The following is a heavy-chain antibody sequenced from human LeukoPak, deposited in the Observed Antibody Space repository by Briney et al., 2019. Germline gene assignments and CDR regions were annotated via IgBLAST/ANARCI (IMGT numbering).Heavy chain of an antibody. CDR1: GFTLNSYA. J-gene: IGHJ4*02. Sequence: GGSLTLSCAASGFTLNSYAMIWLRQAPGKGREGVSAINGSGGNKYYEDSVKGRFTISRDNSKNTMYLQMNSLRAEDTAVYYCAKGGGVFDCSSTSCYTSYWGQGTLVTVSS. CDR3: AKGGGVFDCSSTSCYTSY. D-gene: IGHD2-2*02. V-gene: IGHV3-23*01. CDR2: INGSGGNK.